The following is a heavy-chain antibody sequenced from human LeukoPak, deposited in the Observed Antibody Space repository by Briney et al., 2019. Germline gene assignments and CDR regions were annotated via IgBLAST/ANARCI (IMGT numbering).Heavy chain of an antibody. J-gene: IGHJ4*02. CDR2: ISSGGLTI. D-gene: IGHD4/OR15-4a*01. CDR1: GFTFSTYT. CDR3: ARDFDYGDYIDF. Sequence: PGGSLRLSCVASGFTFSTYTFNWVRRAPGKDLEWLSYISSGGLTIFYADSVKGRFTISRDNTKNSIYLDMTNLKAEDTAVYYCARDFDYGDYIDFWGQGTLVAVSS. V-gene: IGHV3-48*04.